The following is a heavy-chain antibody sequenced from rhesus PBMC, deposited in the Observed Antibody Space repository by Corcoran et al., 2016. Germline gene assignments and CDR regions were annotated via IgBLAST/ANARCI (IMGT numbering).Heavy chain of an antibody. CDR2: ITYRGST. J-gene: IGHJ4*01. V-gene: IGHV4-122*02. Sequence: QVQLQESGPGLVKPSETLSLTCAVSGGSISSGYYYWSWIRQPPGKGLEWIGYITYRGSTSYNPSLKSRVTISRDTSKNQFSRKLSSVTAADTAVYYCARDFESRFDYWGQGVLVTVSS. CDR3: ARDFESRFDY. CDR1: GGSISSGYYY.